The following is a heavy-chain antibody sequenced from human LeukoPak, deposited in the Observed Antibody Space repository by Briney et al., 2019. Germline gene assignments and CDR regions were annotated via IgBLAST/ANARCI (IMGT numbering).Heavy chain of an antibody. CDR2: IRYDGSNK. Sequence: GGSLRLSCAASGFTFSSYGMHWVRQAPGKGLEWVAFIRYDGSNKYYADSVKGRFTISRDNSKNTLYLQMNSLRAEDTAVYYCASLSGFPEGSYYYGMDVWGQGTTVTVSS. D-gene: IGHD5-12*01. V-gene: IGHV3-30*02. J-gene: IGHJ6*02. CDR3: ASLSGFPEGSYYYGMDV. CDR1: GFTFSSYG.